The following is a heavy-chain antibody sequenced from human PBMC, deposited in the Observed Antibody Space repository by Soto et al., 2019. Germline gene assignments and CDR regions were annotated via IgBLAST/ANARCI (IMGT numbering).Heavy chain of an antibody. J-gene: IGHJ4*02. Sequence: SETLSLTCTVSGGSIRFSNYYWGWIRQPPGKGLEWIGNIYYTGSTYYNPSLKSRVTISVDTSKNQFSLNVSSVTAADTAVYYCARGYTPKVIDYWGQGTLVTVPS. V-gene: IGHV4-39*01. D-gene: IGHD6-13*01. CDR3: ARGYTPKVIDY. CDR1: GGSIRFSNYY. CDR2: IYYTGST.